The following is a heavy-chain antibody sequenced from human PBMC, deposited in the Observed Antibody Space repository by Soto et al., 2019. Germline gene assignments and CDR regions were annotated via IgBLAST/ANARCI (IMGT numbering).Heavy chain of an antibody. J-gene: IGHJ4*02. Sequence: PSETLSLTCSVSGDSLKNHYWAWIRHSPGKGLEWIGNIYDSGSTNYSPALKSRVSMSVDTSKNLFSLKMNSVTAADTAVYYCARSSMVLVDYFDFWGQGTVVT. CDR1: GDSLKNHY. D-gene: IGHD3-10*01. CDR3: ARSSMVLVDYFDF. CDR2: IYDSGST. V-gene: IGHV4-59*11.